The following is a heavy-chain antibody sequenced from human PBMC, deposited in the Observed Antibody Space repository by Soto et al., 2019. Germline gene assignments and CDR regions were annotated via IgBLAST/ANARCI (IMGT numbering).Heavy chain of an antibody. CDR2: ISDSGDST. J-gene: IGHJ6*02. D-gene: IGHD5-18*01. V-gene: IGHV3-23*01. CDR1: GFRFSSYA. Sequence: EVQLLESGGGLVQPGGSLRLSCAASGFRFSSYAMSWVRQAPGKGLEWVSAISDSGDSTYYADSVRGRFTISRDNSKNTLYLQMNSLRAEDTAVYYCANRDTSMVTRYYYGMDVWDQGTTVTVSS. CDR3: ANRDTSMVTRYYYGMDV.